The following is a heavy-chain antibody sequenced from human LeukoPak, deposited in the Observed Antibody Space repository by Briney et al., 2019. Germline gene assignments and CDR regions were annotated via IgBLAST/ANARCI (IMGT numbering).Heavy chain of an antibody. Sequence: PGGSLRLSCAASGFTFSSYWMSWVRQAPGKGLEWVANIKQDGSEKYYVDSVKGRFTISRDNAKNSLYLQMNSLRAEDTAVYCCARDAEVGSFDYWGQGTLVTVSS. CDR1: GFTFSSYW. V-gene: IGHV3-7*01. D-gene: IGHD2-2*03. J-gene: IGHJ4*02. CDR2: IKQDGSEK. CDR3: ARDAEVGSFDY.